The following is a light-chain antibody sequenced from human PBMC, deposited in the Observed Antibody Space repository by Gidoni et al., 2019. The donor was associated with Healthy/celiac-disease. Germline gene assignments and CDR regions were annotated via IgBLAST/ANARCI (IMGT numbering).Light chain of an antibody. CDR3: AAWDDSLNGRV. Sequence: QSVLTQPPSASGTPGQRVTISCSGSSSNIGSNTVNWYQQLPGTAPNLLIYSNNQRPSGVPDRFSGSKSVTSASLAISGLQSEDEADYYCAAWDDSLNGRVFGTGTKVTVL. CDR1: SSNIGSNT. CDR2: SNN. V-gene: IGLV1-44*01. J-gene: IGLJ1*01.